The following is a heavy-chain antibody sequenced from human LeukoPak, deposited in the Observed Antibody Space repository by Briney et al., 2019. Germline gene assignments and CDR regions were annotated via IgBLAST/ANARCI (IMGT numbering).Heavy chain of an antibody. D-gene: IGHD3-22*01. V-gene: IGHV3-33*01. CDR3: ARAKGVSTGYRPTDY. CDR2: IWYDGSNR. J-gene: IGHJ4*02. CDR1: GFTFSSSG. Sequence: GNSLRLSCAASGFTFSSSGMHWVRQAPGKGLEWVAVIWYDGSNRYYADPVKGRFTVSRDNSKNTLYLQMNSLRAEDTAVYYCARAKGVSTGYRPTDYWGQGTLVTVSS.